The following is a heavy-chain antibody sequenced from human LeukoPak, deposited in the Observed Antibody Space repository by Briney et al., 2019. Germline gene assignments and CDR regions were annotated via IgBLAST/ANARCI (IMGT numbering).Heavy chain of an antibody. CDR2: IYHSGST. Sequence: PSETLSLTCTVSGGSISSGGYYWSWIRQPPGKGLEWIGYIYHSGSTYYNPSLKSRVTISVDTSKNQFSLKLSSVTAADAAVYYCARGQTSSSWYAPFDYWGQGTLVTVSS. J-gene: IGHJ4*02. D-gene: IGHD6-13*01. CDR3: ARGQTSSSWYAPFDY. CDR1: GGSISSGGYY. V-gene: IGHV4-30-2*01.